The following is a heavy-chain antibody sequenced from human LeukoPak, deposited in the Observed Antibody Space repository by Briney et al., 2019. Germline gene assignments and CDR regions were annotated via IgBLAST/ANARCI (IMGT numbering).Heavy chain of an antibody. J-gene: IGHJ4*02. Sequence: GSLRLSCAASGFTFSSYAMSWIRQPPGKGLEWIGEINHSGSTNYNPSLKSRVTISVDTSKNQFSLKLSSVTAADTAVYYCARFPCRGGSCRRGIDYWGQGTLVTVSS. D-gene: IGHD2-15*01. CDR3: ARFPCRGGSCRRGIDY. CDR1: GFTFSSYA. CDR2: INHSGST. V-gene: IGHV4-34*01.